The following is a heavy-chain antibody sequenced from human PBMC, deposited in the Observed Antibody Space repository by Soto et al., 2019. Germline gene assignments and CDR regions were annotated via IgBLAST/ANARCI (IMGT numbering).Heavy chain of an antibody. V-gene: IGHV3-21*04. CDR3: VPRKGDPFT. CDR1: GFTFSSYS. J-gene: IGHJ4*02. CDR2: ISSSSSYI. D-gene: IGHD3-16*01. Sequence: GGSLRLSCAASGFTFSSYSMSWVRQAPGKGLEWVSSISSSSSYIYYADSVKGRFTISRDNSKNTLSLQMNSLRVEDSAVYYCVPRKGDPFTWGPGTLVTVSS.